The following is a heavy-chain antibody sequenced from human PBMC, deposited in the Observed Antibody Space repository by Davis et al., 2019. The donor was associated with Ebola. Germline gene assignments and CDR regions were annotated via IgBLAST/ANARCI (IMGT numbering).Heavy chain of an antibody. CDR1: RLTFSSYA. D-gene: IGHD6-19*01. V-gene: IGHV3-23*01. Sequence: GGSLRLSCAASRLTFSSYAMSWVRQAPGAGLEWVSTISGSGTYTYYADSVKGRFTISRDNAGNALHLDMNSLRPEDTAVYYCARGPTVAGTGNTFDIWGQGTVVTVSS. CDR2: ISGSGTYT. CDR3: ARGPTVAGTGNTFDI. J-gene: IGHJ3*02.